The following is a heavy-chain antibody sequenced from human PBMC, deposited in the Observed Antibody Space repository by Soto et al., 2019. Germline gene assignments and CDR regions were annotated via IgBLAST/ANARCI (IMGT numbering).Heavy chain of an antibody. Sequence: QVQLVQSGPEVKKPGASVRVSCMTSGYAFTSYGVNWVRQAPGQGLEWMGWIAPDSGRTTYLTKFQRRDTITADAATNSAYMELGSLSSDDTGIYFCARAATGSYHSAYWGQGTVVTVSS. J-gene: IGHJ4*02. CDR1: GYAFTSYG. V-gene: IGHV1-18*04. CDR3: ARAATGSYHSAY. D-gene: IGHD3-10*01. CDR2: IAPDSGRT.